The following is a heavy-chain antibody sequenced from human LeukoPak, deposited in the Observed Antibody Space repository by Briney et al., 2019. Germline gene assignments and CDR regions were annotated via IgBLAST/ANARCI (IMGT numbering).Heavy chain of an antibody. V-gene: IGHV4-59*08. CDR1: GGGSFSSYY. D-gene: IGHD5-18*01. Sequence: PSETLSLTCTVSGGGSFSSYYWTWIRQPPGKGLKWIGYIDYSGSSNYTPSLKGRVTISVDTSKNQLSLNLRSVTAADTAVYYCARQGGYTYGLDYWGQGTLVTVSS. J-gene: IGHJ4*02. CDR3: ARQGGYTYGLDY. CDR2: IDYSGSS.